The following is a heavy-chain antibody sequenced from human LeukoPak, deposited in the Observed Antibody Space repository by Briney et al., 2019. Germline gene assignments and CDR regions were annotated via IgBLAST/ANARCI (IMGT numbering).Heavy chain of an antibody. J-gene: IGHJ4*02. CDR1: GSTFSTFW. Sequence: GESLKISCKGSGSTFSTFWIGWVRQMPGKGLQWMGIIYPGDSDIRYSPSFQGQVTISADKSISTAYLQWSSLKASDTAMYYCARRVYGDYLDYFDYGGQGTLVTVSS. CDR3: ARRVYGDYLDYFDY. V-gene: IGHV5-51*01. CDR2: IYPGDSDI. D-gene: IGHD4-17*01.